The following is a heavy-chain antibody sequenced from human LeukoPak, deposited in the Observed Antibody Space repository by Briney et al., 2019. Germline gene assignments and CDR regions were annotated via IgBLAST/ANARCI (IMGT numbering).Heavy chain of an antibody. J-gene: IGHJ4*02. CDR1: GFTFSSYS. Sequence: PGGSLRLSCAASGFTFSSYSMNWVRQAPGKGLEWVANIKQDGSKKSYVDSMKGRFTISRDNAKNSLYLQMNSLRAEDTAIYYCTRVGYIDEGIDYWGQGTLVTVSS. CDR2: IKQDGSKK. V-gene: IGHV3-7*04. D-gene: IGHD5-24*01. CDR3: TRVGYIDEGIDY.